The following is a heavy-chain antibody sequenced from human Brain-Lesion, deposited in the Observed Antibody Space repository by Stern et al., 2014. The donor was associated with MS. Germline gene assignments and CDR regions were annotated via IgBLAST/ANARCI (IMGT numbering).Heavy chain of an antibody. CDR1: GDSVSSNSAA. CDR2: TYYRSKWYY. J-gene: IGHJ5*01. V-gene: IGHV6-1*01. CDR3: AKGYNWFDS. Sequence: QVQLVQSGPGLMKPSQTLALTCAISGDSVSSNSAAWNWIRQSPSRGLEWLGRTYYRSKWYYQYAESVKSRITINADTSTNQFSLQLNSVTPEDTAVYLCAKGYNWFDSWGQGTVVTVS.